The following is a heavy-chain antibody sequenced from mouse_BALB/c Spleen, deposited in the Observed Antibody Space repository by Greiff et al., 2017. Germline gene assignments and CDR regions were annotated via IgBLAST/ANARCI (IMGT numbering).Heavy chain of an antibody. CDR1: GYSITSDYA. D-gene: IGHD2-4*01. J-gene: IGHJ3*01. Sequence: ESGPGLVKPSQSLSLTCTVTGYSITSDYAWNWIRQFPGNKLEWMGYISYSGSTSYNPSLKSRISITRDTSKNQFFLQLNSVTTEDTATYYCARRGITTKVWFAYWGQGTLVTVSA. V-gene: IGHV3-2*02. CDR3: ARRGITTKVWFAY. CDR2: ISYSGST.